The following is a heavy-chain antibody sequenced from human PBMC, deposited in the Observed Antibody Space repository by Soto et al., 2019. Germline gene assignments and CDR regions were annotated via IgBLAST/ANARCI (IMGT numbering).Heavy chain of an antibody. CDR1: GFTFSTNG. V-gene: IGHV3-23*01. J-gene: IGHJ6*02. D-gene: IGHD1-1*01. CDR3: AKNDRHYYYVMDV. CDR2: ISGGGDSR. Sequence: TGGSLRLSCAASGFTFSTNGMSWVRQAPGKGLECVSTISGGGDSRHYADSVKGRFTISRDNSNNTLYLQMSSLRAEDTAVYYCAKNDRHYYYVMDVWGQGTTVTVSS.